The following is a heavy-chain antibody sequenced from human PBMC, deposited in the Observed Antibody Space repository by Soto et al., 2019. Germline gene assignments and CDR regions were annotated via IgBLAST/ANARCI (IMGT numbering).Heavy chain of an antibody. CDR3: AGGGTFAYDTSGYSVY. D-gene: IGHD3-22*01. J-gene: IGHJ4*02. CDR1: GYTFSAYY. CDR2: INPKSGGT. V-gene: IGHV1-2*02. Sequence: QVHLVQSGAEVKKPGASVKVSCKTSGYTFSAYYMHWVRQAPGQGLEWMGWINPKSGGTLYAQKFQGGVTMTRDTSISASDMELSRPRSADTAVYYCAGGGTFAYDTSGYSVYWGQGTLVTVSS.